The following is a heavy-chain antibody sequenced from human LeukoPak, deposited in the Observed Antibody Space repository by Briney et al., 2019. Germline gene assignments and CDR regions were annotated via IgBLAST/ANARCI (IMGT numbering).Heavy chain of an antibody. CDR1: GGTFSSYA. Sequence: SVKVSCKASGGTFSSYAISWVRQAPGQGLEWMGGIIPIFGTANYAQKFQGRVTITADESTSTAYMELSSLRSEDTAVYYCARETGYYDSNGYYSYWGQGTLVTVSS. CDR2: IIPIFGTA. D-gene: IGHD3-22*01. CDR3: ARETGYYDSNGYYSY. J-gene: IGHJ4*02. V-gene: IGHV1-69*13.